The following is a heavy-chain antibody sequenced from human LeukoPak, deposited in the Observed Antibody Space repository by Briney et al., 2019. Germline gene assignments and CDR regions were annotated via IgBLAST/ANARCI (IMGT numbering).Heavy chain of an antibody. Sequence: ASVKVSCKASGYTFTSYGISWVRQAPGQGLEWIGWISAYNGNTNYAQKLQGRVTMTTDTSTSTAYMELRSLRSDDTAVYYCASVRGYSSGWYSGGYYYGMDVWGKGTTVTVSS. CDR1: GYTFTSYG. J-gene: IGHJ6*04. V-gene: IGHV1-18*04. D-gene: IGHD6-19*01. CDR3: ASVRGYSSGWYSGGYYYGMDV. CDR2: ISAYNGNT.